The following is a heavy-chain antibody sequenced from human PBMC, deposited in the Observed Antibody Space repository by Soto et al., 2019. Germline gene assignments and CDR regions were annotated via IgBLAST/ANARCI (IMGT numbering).Heavy chain of an antibody. CDR2: INSDGTYA. V-gene: IGHV3-74*01. CDR3: ARGGAYGDYRSDY. J-gene: IGHJ4*02. D-gene: IGHD4-17*01. CDR1: GFNFSIYW. Sequence: EVQLVESGGGLVQPGGSLRLSCAASGFNFSIYWMHWVHQVPGKGLVWVSRINSDGTYANYADSVKGRFTSTRDNAKNNLYLEMNSLRAEDTAIYYCARGGAYGDYRSDYWGQGTLVTVSS.